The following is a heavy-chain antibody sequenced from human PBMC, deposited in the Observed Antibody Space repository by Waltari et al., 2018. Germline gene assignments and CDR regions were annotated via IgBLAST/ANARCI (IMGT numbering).Heavy chain of an antibody. Sequence: EVQLLESGGRLVQPGESLRLSCSASEFTFSNYAMNGVRQAPGKGPELVSALSGGGGSKFYSDSVKGRFTISRDNSNNTLFLQMDNLRVEDTAVYYCAKSPQLLWSAYYYYGMDVWGQGTTVTVSS. J-gene: IGHJ6*02. CDR2: LSGGGGSK. CDR3: AKSPQLLWSAYYYYGMDV. D-gene: IGHD3-10*02. V-gene: IGHV3-23*01. CDR1: EFTFSNYA.